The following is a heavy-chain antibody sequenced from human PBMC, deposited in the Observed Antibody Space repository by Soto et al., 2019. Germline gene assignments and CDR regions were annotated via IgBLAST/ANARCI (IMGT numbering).Heavy chain of an antibody. Sequence: QVQLVESGGGVVQPGRSLRLSCAASGFTFSSYSMHWVRQAPGKGLEWVAVISYDGSNKYYADSVKGRFTISRDNSKNTLYLQMNSLRAEDTAVYYCAKDRIAARVEGGFDPWGQGTLVTVSS. V-gene: IGHV3-30*18. CDR3: AKDRIAARVEGGFDP. CDR1: GFTFSSYS. D-gene: IGHD6-6*01. J-gene: IGHJ5*02. CDR2: ISYDGSNK.